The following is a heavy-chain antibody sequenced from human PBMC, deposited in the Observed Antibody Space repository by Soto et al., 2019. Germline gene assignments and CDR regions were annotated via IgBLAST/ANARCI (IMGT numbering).Heavy chain of an antibody. CDR1: GVSIHNSHSF. V-gene: IGHV4-39*01. J-gene: IGHJ5*01. CDR2: VYYSGGA. CDR3: GRVVEGATRHTDLDS. D-gene: IGHD2-21*01. Sequence: QVHLQESGPGLVKPSETLSLTCTVSGVSIHNSHSFWGWIRQPPGKGLAFIGTVYYSGGAHYNSSLKSRVTISVDTANNQVSLRMRSLTAADTAVYYCGRVVEGATRHTDLDSWGQGTLVTVSS.